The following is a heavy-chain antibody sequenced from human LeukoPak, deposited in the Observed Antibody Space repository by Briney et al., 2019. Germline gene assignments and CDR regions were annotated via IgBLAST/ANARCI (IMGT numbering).Heavy chain of an antibody. CDR1: GFTFNNYA. Sequence: GGSLRLSXAASGFTFNNYAMTWVRQAPGKGLEWVSTISGSGDSTHCADSVKGRFTISRDNSKNTLYMQMNSLGVEDTAVYYCVKGCSYTGCYTSDYWGQGTLVTVSS. J-gene: IGHJ4*02. V-gene: IGHV3-23*01. CDR3: VKGCSYTGCYTSDY. D-gene: IGHD2-2*02. CDR2: ISGSGDST.